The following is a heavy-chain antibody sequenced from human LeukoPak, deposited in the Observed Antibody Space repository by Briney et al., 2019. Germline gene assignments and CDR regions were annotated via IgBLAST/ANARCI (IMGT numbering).Heavy chain of an antibody. CDR3: ARGRYCSADICSGGDTFDI. J-gene: IGHJ3*02. CDR1: GGSINNYY. D-gene: IGHD2-15*01. Sequence: PSETLSLTCTVSGGSINNYYWSWIRQPAGKGLEWIGRIYTRGSTNYNPSLKSRVTMSVDTSKNQFSLKLSSVTAADTAVYYCARGRYCSADICSGGDTFDIWGQGTMVSVSS. CDR2: IYTRGST. V-gene: IGHV4-4*07.